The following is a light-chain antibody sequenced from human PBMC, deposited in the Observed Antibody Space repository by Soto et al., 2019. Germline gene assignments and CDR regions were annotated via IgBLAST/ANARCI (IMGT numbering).Light chain of an antibody. CDR3: ISHVSTSTGV. CDR1: SSDVGGYDY. J-gene: IGLJ1*01. CDR2: EVN. Sequence: QSALTQPASVSGSPGQSITISCTGTSSDVGGYDYVSWYQQHPGKAPKLMIYEVNYRPSGVSNRFSGSKSGNTASLTISGLQAEDEADYYCISHVSTSTGVFGTGTKLTVL. V-gene: IGLV2-14*01.